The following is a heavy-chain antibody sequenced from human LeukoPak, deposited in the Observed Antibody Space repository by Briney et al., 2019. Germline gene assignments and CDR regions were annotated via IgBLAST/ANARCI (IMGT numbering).Heavy chain of an antibody. CDR3: AKASYDSSGYYGPLDH. J-gene: IGHJ4*02. V-gene: IGHV3-48*01. Sequence: GGSLRLSCAASGFTFSSYNMNWVRQAPGKGLEWVSYISSSGSTIYYADSVKGRFTISRDNAKNSLYLQMNSLRAEDTAVYYCAKASYDSSGYYGPLDHWGQGTLVTVSS. CDR2: ISSSGSTI. D-gene: IGHD3-22*01. CDR1: GFTFSSYN.